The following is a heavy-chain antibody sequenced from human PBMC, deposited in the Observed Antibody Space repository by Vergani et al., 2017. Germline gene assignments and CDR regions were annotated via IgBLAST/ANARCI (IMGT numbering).Heavy chain of an antibody. D-gene: IGHD4-17*01. CDR1: GGTFSSYA. CDR3: ATGHDYGDYEYYFDY. CDR2: IIPIFGTA. J-gene: IGHJ4*02. Sequence: QVQLVQSGAEVKKPGASVKVSCKASGGTFSSYAISWVRQAPGQGLEWMGRIIPIFGTANYAQKFQGRVTITADESTSTAYMELSSLRSEDTAVYYCATGHDYGDYEYYFDYWGQGTLVTVSS. V-gene: IGHV1-69*18.